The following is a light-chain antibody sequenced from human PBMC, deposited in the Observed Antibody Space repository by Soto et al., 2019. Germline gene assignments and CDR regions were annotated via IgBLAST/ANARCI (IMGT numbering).Light chain of an antibody. CDR1: QSVRSTY. J-gene: IGKJ1*01. CDR3: QQYGDSPPT. Sequence: EIVLTQSPGTLSLSPGERATLSCRASQSVRSTYLAWYQHIPGQAPRLLIYGSSTRATGAPDRFSGSGSGTDFTLTITRLEPEDVAVYFCQQYGDSPPTFGQGTKVEIE. V-gene: IGKV3-20*01. CDR2: GSS.